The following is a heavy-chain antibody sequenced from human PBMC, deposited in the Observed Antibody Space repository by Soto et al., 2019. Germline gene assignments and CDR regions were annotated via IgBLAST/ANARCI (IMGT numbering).Heavy chain of an antibody. Sequence: EALSLTCSVSAGSLRTGRDDWRWVRERRGKGLAWIWNIYYSGSTNYNPSLKSRVTISVDTSKNPFSLKLSSVTAADTAVYYCARYFYYYDTGGYYFPFDYWGQGTLVTVSS. D-gene: IGHD3-22*01. CDR1: AGSLRTGRDD. CDR2: IYYSGST. CDR3: ARYFYYYDTGGYYFPFDY. V-gene: IGHV4-61*01. J-gene: IGHJ4*02.